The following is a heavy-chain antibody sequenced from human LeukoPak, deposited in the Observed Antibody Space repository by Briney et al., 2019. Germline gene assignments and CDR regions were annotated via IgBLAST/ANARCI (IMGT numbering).Heavy chain of an antibody. J-gene: IGHJ4*02. CDR2: IWYDGSNK. Sequence: GRSLRLSCAASGFTFSSYGMHWVRQAPGKGLEWVAVIWYDGSNKYYVDSVKGRFTISRDNAKNSLYLQMNSLGAEDTAVYFCVSLDYWGQGTLVTVSS. CDR1: GFTFSSYG. CDR3: VSLDY. V-gene: IGHV3-33*03.